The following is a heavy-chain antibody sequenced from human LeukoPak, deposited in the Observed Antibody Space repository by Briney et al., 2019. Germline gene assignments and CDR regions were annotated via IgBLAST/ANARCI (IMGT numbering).Heavy chain of an antibody. Sequence: GASLQISCKGAGSIFTSYWIGWGRQLAGKGVEGMGIIYPGDSDTRYSPSFQGQVTISADKSISTAYLQWSSLKASDTPMYYCARPNSDFWSGYYPYWGQGTLVTVSS. CDR1: GSIFTSYW. CDR2: IYPGDSDT. J-gene: IGHJ4*02. D-gene: IGHD3-3*01. CDR3: ARPNSDFWSGYYPY. V-gene: IGHV5-51*01.